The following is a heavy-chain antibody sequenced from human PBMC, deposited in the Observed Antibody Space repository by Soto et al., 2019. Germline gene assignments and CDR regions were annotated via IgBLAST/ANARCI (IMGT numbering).Heavy chain of an antibody. Sequence: PSETLSLTCTVSGGSISPYYWSWVRQPPGKGLEWIGYISYTGSTNYNPSLKSRVTMSVDTSKNQFPLRLSSVTAADTAVYYCARDRLASTGWPEAWGQGTLVTVSS. CDR2: ISYTGST. V-gene: IGHV4-59*01. D-gene: IGHD6-19*01. J-gene: IGHJ5*02. CDR3: ARDRLASTGWPEA. CDR1: GGSISPYY.